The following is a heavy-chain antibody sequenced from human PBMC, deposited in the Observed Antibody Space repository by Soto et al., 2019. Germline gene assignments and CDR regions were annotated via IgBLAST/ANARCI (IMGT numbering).Heavy chain of an antibody. V-gene: IGHV4-59*01. J-gene: IGHJ6*02. CDR2: IYYSGST. CDR1: GGSISSYY. Sequence: SETLSLTCTVSGGSISSYYWSWIRQPPGKGLEWIGYIYYSGSTNYNPSLKSRVTISVDTSKNQFSLKLSSVTAADTAVYYCARAYYDYVWGSYRPSYYYYGMDVWGQGTTVT. CDR3: ARAYYDYVWGSYRPSYYYYGMDV. D-gene: IGHD3-16*02.